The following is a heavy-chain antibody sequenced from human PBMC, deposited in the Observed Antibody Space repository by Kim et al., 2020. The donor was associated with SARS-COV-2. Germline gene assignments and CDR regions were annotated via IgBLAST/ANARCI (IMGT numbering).Heavy chain of an antibody. V-gene: IGHV4-31*02. CDR3: ASAGSGYGGNWLGY. D-gene: IGHD2-15*01. Sequence: NPSLKRRVTISVDTSKNQFSLQLSSGTAADTAVYYCASAGSGYGGNWLGYWGQGTLVTVSS. J-gene: IGHJ4*02.